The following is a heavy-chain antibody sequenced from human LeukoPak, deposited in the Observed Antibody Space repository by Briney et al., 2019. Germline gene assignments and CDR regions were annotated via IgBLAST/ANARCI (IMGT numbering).Heavy chain of an antibody. CDR2: ISTSSIYI. Sequence: GGSLRLSCAASGFTFSSYSMNWVRQAPGKGLEWVSSISTSSIYIYYADSMKGRFTISRDNAKNSLYLQMNSLRAEDTAVYYCARIGYSYGPLGYYYYMDVWGKGTTVTISS. CDR1: GFTFSSYS. D-gene: IGHD5-18*01. CDR3: ARIGYSYGPLGYYYYMDV. V-gene: IGHV3-21*03. J-gene: IGHJ6*03.